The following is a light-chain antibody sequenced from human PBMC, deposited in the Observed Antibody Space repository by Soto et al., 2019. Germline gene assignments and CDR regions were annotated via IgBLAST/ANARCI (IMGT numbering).Light chain of an antibody. Sequence: QSVLTQPPSASGTPGQRVTISCSGSSSNIGSNYVYWDQQLPGTAPKLLIYRNNQRPSGVPDRLSGSKSGTSASLAISGLRSEDEADYYCAAWDDSLSGLYVFGTGTKLTVL. V-gene: IGLV1-47*01. CDR2: RNN. J-gene: IGLJ1*01. CDR1: SSNIGSNY. CDR3: AAWDDSLSGLYV.